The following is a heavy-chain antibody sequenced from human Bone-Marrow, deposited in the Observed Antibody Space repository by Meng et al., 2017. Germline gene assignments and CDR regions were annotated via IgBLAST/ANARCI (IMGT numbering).Heavy chain of an antibody. V-gene: IGHV4-34*01. CDR1: GGSFSGYY. CDR3: ARDGDATDAFDI. Sequence: SETLSLTCAVYGGSFSGYYWSWIRQPPGKGLEWIGEINHSESTNYNPSLKSRVTISVDTSKNQFSLKLSSVTAADTAVYYCARDGDATDAFDIWGQGTMVTVSS. D-gene: IGHD2-21*01. J-gene: IGHJ3*02. CDR2: INHSEST.